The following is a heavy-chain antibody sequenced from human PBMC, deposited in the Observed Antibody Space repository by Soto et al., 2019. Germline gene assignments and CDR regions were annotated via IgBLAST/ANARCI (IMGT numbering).Heavy chain of an antibody. CDR2: IATYNSNR. V-gene: IGHV1-18*01. Sequence: HLVQSGPEVKKPGASITVSCKTSGDTFTNFGRSWVRQAHGQGLEWMGWIATYNSNRKYAKKFKGRLTVTTDTSTSTAYMELKNLGYDDTAVYYCARVVRGVVNWFDPCGQGTLVAVSS. CDR1: GDTFTNFG. J-gene: IGHJ5*02. D-gene: IGHD3-10*01. CDR3: ARVVRGVVNWFDP.